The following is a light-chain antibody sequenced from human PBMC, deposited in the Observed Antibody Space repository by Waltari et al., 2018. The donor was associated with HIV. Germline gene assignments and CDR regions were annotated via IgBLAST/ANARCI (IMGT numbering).Light chain of an antibody. J-gene: IGKJ3*01. Sequence: DIQMTQSPSTLPASVGDRVTITCRASQNVCNRVNWYQLKSGEPPRLLVYVASTLYDGVPSRFRATSSGNNFTLTINSLQPEDFATYFCQQSSSTPYTFGPGTKLDL. CDR3: QQSSSTPYT. CDR1: QNVCNR. V-gene: IGKV1-39*01. CDR2: VAS.